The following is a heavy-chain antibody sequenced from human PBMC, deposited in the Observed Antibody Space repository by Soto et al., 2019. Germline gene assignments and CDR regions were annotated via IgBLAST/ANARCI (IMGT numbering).Heavy chain of an antibody. D-gene: IGHD3-9*01. J-gene: IGHJ4*02. V-gene: IGHV1-69*19. Sequence: QVQLVQSGAEVQKPGSSVKVSCKASGGTFSSYAISWVRQAPGQGLEWMGGIIPIFGTANYAQKFQGRVTITGDESTSTAYIGRSSLRAEDTDVYYCASSRMFDDILTGYYDFWGQGTLVTVSS. CDR2: IIPIFGTA. CDR3: ASSRMFDDILTGYYDF. CDR1: GGTFSSYA.